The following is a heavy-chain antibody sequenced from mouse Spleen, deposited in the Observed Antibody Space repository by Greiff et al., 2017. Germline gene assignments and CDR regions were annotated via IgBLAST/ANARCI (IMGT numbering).Heavy chain of an antibody. CDR3: TRDSWDYFDY. J-gene: IGHJ2*01. Sequence: EVKVVESGEGLVKPGGSLKLSCVASGFSFSNYAMSWVRQTPEKRLEWVAFISSDGEYIFYADNVKGRFTIYRDNARNTLYLQMSSLKSEDTAMYYCTRDSWDYFDYWGQGTTLTVSS. V-gene: IGHV5-9-1*02. D-gene: IGHD1-1*01. CDR1: GFSFSNYA. CDR2: ISSDGEYI.